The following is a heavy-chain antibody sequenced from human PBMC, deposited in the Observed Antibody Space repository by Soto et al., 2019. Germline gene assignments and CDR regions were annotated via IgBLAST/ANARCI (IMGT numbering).Heavy chain of an antibody. CDR1: GGSINTFY. J-gene: IGHJ4*02. D-gene: IGHD5-12*01. V-gene: IGHV4-4*07. Sequence: PXETLSLTCTVSGGSINTFYWSWVRQPAGKGLEWIGRIFSSGSTSFNPSLESRVAMSVDTSKNHFSLNLSSVTAADMAVYYCAREGSYSAYNFAHGIQLWSFDFWGQGALVTVSS. CDR2: IFSSGST. CDR3: AREGSYSAYNFAHGIQLWSFDF.